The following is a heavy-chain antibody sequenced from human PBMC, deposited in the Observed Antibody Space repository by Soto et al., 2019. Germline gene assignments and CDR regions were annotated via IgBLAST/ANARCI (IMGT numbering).Heavy chain of an antibody. D-gene: IGHD6-6*01. CDR3: ARDLRYSSSSRDFDY. CDR1: GFTFSSYE. Sequence: GGSLRLSCAASGFTFSSYEMNWVRQAPGKGLEWVSYISSSGSTIYYADSVKGRFTISRDNAKNSLYLQMNSLRAEDTAVYYCARDLRYSSSSRDFDYWGQGTLVTVSS. V-gene: IGHV3-48*03. J-gene: IGHJ4*02. CDR2: ISSSGSTI.